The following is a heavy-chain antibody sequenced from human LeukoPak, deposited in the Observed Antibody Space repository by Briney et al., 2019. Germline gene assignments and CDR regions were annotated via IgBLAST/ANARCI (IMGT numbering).Heavy chain of an antibody. V-gene: IGHV4-61*02. CDR1: GGSINSGNYC. CDR2: IYDSGST. Sequence: SQTLSLTWTVSGGSINSGNYCWSWIRQPAGKGLEGIGGIYDSGSTIYNPSLKSRLTISIDTSRNQFSLMLTSVTAADTAVYYCARGGVLTVPGEWFDPWGQGTLVTVSS. J-gene: IGHJ5*02. D-gene: IGHD3-10*01. CDR3: ARGGVLTVPGEWFDP.